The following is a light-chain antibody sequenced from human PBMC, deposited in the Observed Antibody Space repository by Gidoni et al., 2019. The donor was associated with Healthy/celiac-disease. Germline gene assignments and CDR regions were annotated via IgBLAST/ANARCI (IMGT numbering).Light chain of an antibody. Sequence: EIVLTQSPGTLSLSPGERATLSCRASQSVSSSYLAWYQQKPGQAPRLLIYGASSRATGIPDRFSGIGSGTDFTLTISRLEPEDFAVYYCQQYGSSPQTFXXXTKVEIK. CDR1: QSVSSSY. CDR3: QQYGSSPQT. J-gene: IGKJ1*01. CDR2: GAS. V-gene: IGKV3-20*01.